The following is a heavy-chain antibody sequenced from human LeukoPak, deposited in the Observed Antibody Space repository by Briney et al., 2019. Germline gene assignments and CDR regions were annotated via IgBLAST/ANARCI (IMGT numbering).Heavy chain of an antibody. D-gene: IGHD2-21*02. J-gene: IGHJ4*02. CDR2: INPNSGGT. V-gene: IGHV1-2*02. CDR3: ARVPVATAIHFDY. Sequence: ASVKVSCKASGYTFTGYYMHWVRQAPGQGLEWMGWINPNSGGTNYAQKFQGRVTMTRGTSISTAYMELSRLRSDDTAVYYCARVPVATAIHFDYWGQGTLVTVSS. CDR1: GYTFTGYY.